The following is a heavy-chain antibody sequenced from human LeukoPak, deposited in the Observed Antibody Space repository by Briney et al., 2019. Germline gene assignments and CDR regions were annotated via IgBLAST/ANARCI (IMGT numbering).Heavy chain of an antibody. V-gene: IGHV3-23*01. CDR3: AKTPGGYLDY. Sequence: PGGSLRLSCAASGFTCSPCGMTWVRQAPGKGLEWVAAISSSGDSTAHADSVKGRFTISRDSSKNTVFLQMNSLRAEDTAVYYCAKTPGGYLDYWGQGTRVTVSS. CDR2: ISSSGDST. J-gene: IGHJ4*02. CDR1: GFTCSPCG.